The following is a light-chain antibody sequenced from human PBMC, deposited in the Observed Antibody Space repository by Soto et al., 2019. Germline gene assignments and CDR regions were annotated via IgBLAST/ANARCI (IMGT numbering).Light chain of an antibody. CDR3: QKYYSTPWT. CDR1: QSVLYSSNNKNY. J-gene: IGKJ1*01. V-gene: IGKV4-1*01. Sequence: DIVMTQSPDSLAVSLGERATINCKSSQSVLYSSNNKNYLTWYQQKPGHPPKLLIYWASTRESGVPDRFSGSGSGTDFTLTISSLQAEDVAVYYCQKYYSTPWTFGQGTKVEIK. CDR2: WAS.